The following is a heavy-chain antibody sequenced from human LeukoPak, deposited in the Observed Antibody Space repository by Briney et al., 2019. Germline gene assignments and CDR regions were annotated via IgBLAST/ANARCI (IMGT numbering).Heavy chain of an antibody. J-gene: IGHJ4*02. V-gene: IGHV4-59*01. D-gene: IGHD3-10*01. CDR3: ARFSDDGLPPYYFDY. CDR2: IYYSGST. Sequence: SETLSLTCTVSGGSISSYYWSWIRQPPGKGLEWIGYIYYSGSTNYNPSLKSRVTISVDTSKNQFSLKLSSVTAADTAVYYCARFSDDGLPPYYFDYWGQGTLVTVSS. CDR1: GGSISSYY.